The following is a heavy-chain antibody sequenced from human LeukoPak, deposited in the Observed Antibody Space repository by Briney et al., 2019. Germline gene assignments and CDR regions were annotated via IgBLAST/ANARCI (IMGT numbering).Heavy chain of an antibody. CDR2: VNYSGST. CDR3: ARDRGGFTYGEYYFDY. Sequence: SETLTLTCTVSGGSVSNDNHCWSWIRQPPGKGLEWIGYVNYSGSTKYNPSLKSRVSISADTSRSQVSLKLSSVTAADTAVYYCARDRGGFTYGEYYFDYWGQGSLVTVSS. CDR1: GGSVSNDNHC. D-gene: IGHD2-15*01. V-gene: IGHV4-61*01. J-gene: IGHJ4*02.